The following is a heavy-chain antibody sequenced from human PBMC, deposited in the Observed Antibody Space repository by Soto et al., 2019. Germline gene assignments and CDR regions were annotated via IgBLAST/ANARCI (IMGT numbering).Heavy chain of an antibody. CDR1: GFTFSSYW. J-gene: IGHJ4*02. CDR3: ASFGIVVVPAAEYYFDY. V-gene: IGHV3-74*01. CDR2: INSDGSST. D-gene: IGHD2-2*01. Sequence: GGSLRLSCAASGFTFSSYWMHWVRQAPGKGLGWVSRINSDGSSTSYADSVKGRFTISRDNAKNTLYMQMNSLRAEDTAVYYCASFGIVVVPAAEYYFDYWGQGTLVTVSS.